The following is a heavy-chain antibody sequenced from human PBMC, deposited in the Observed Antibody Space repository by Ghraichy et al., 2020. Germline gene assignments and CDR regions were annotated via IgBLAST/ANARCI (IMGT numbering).Heavy chain of an antibody. Sequence: SETLSLTCTVSGYSISSGYYWGWIRQPPGKGLEWIGSIYHSGSTYYNPSLKSRVTISVDTSKNQFSLKLSSVTAADTAVYYCARVLGKGYDFWSGSNYYMDVWGKGTTVTVSS. D-gene: IGHD3-3*01. CDR1: GYSISSGYY. V-gene: IGHV4-38-2*02. J-gene: IGHJ6*03. CDR2: IYHSGST. CDR3: ARVLGKGYDFWSGSNYYMDV.